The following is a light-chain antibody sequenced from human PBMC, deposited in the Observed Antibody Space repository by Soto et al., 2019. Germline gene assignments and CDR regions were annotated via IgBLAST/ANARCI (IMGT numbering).Light chain of an antibody. CDR3: QQYSAYPLT. J-gene: IGKJ4*01. Sequence: DIQMTQSPSTLSASVGDRVTIACRASQSISGYLAWYQRKPGKAPKLLIYDASSLETGVPSRFSGSGSGTEFTLTINSLQPDDFATYYCQQYSAYPLTFGGGTKVEIK. CDR2: DAS. V-gene: IGKV1-5*01. CDR1: QSISGY.